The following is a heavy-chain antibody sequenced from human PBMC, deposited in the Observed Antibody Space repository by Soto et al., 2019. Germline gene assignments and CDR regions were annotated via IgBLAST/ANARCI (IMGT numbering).Heavy chain of an antibody. CDR2: VSHDGNTQ. Sequence: QVQLVESGGGVVQPGRSLRLSCAAPGFTFSSQAMHWVRQAPGKGLEWVAVVSHDGNTQYYADSVKGRFTISRDNSKDTLYLQMNSLRAEDTAVYYCASEKPRPDFFEYWCQGTLVTVSS. V-gene: IGHV3-30-3*01. CDR1: GFTFSSQA. J-gene: IGHJ4*02. D-gene: IGHD6-6*01. CDR3: ASEKPRPDFFEY.